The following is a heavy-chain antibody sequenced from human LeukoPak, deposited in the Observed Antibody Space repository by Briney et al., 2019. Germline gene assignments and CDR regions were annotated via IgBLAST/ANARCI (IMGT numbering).Heavy chain of an antibody. CDR3: ARGMRYFDWLLRIDAFDI. J-gene: IGHJ3*02. V-gene: IGHV1-2*02. Sequence: ASVKVSCKASGYTFTGYYMHWVRQAAGQGLEWMGWINPNSGGTNYAQKFQGRVTMTRDTSISTAYMELSRLRSDDTAVYYCARGMRYFDWLLRIDAFDIWGQGTMVTVSS. CDR2: INPNSGGT. D-gene: IGHD3-9*01. CDR1: GYTFTGYY.